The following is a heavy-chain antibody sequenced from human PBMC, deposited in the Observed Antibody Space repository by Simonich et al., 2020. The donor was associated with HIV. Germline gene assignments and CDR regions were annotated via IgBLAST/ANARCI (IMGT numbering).Heavy chain of an antibody. CDR2: IDHSWRT. D-gene: IGHD6-13*01. CDR1: GGSISSSNW. V-gene: IGHV4-4*02. J-gene: IGHJ4*02. Sequence: QVQLQESGPGLVKPSGTLSLTCAVSGGSISSSNWWSWVRQPPGKGLVWIGEIDHSWRTNYNQSLKSRVTISVDKSKNQFSLKLSSVTAADTAVYYCARDRASSSWLREGFGYWGQGTLVTVSS. CDR3: ARDRASSSWLREGFGY.